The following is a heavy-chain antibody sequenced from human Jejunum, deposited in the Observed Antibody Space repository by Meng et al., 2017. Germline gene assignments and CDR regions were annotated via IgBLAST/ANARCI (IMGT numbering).Heavy chain of an antibody. J-gene: IGHJ4*02. CDR1: GFTFVSYA. CDR3: ARDMPYSSGSFDY. V-gene: IGHV1-3*01. CDR2: ITAGNGNT. D-gene: IGHD3-10*01. Sequence: QVQLVQSGAGVKKPGASVTVSCKASGFTFVSYAIYWVRQAPGQGLEWMGWITAGNGNTKYSQKFQGRVTITRDTSASTAYIELSSLRSEDTAVYYCARDMPYSSGSFDYWGQGTLVAVSS.